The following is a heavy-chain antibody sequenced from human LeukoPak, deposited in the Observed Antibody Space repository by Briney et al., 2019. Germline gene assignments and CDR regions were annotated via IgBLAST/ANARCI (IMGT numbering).Heavy chain of an antibody. J-gene: IGHJ5*02. V-gene: IGHV1-69*05. CDR2: IIPIFGTA. Sequence: SVKVSCKASGGTFSSYAISWVRQAPGQGLEWMGGIIPIFGTANYAQRFQGRVTITTDESTSTAYMELSSLRSEDTAVYYCAHAGELDYGDYGGGNWFDPWGQGTLVTVSS. CDR1: GGTFSSYA. D-gene: IGHD4-17*01. CDR3: AHAGELDYGDYGGGNWFDP.